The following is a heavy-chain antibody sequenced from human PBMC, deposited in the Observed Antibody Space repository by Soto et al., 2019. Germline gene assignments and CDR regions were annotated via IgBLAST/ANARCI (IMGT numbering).Heavy chain of an antibody. CDR2: ISYDGSKK. CDR1: GFNFSTYD. Sequence: QVQLVESGGGVVQPGRSLRLSCEVSGFNFSTYDMHWVRQAPGQGLEWVSVISYDGSKKYYAESVKGRFSISRDNSKNTLYLQMNSPRAEETAVSYCAKEGTVTTAGAYYYTDMDVWGQGTTVTVSS. J-gene: IGHJ6*02. D-gene: IGHD4-17*01. V-gene: IGHV3-30*18. CDR3: AKEGTVTTAGAYYYTDMDV.